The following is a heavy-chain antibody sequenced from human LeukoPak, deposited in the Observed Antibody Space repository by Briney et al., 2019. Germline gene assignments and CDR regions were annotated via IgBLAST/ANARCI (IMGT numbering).Heavy chain of an antibody. CDR2: IKGDGGSP. Sequence: GGSLRLSCAASGFTFSNYWMHWVRQGPGKGLVWVSRIKGDGGSPTYADSVKGRFTISRDNAKHTLYLQMNSLRAEDTAVYYCARKPDYYGADYWGQGTLVTVSS. J-gene: IGHJ4*02. D-gene: IGHD3-10*01. CDR3: ARKPDYYGADY. V-gene: IGHV3-74*01. CDR1: GFTFSNYW.